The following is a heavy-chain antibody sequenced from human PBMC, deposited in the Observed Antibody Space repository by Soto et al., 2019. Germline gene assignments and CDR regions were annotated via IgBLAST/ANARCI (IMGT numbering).Heavy chain of an antibody. CDR1: GCTFSNYG. CDR2: ISYEGSNK. J-gene: IGHJ3*02. V-gene: IGHV3-30*18. Sequence: GGSLRLSCTVSGCTFSNYGMNWVRQAPGKGLEWVAVISYEGSNKYYADSVKGRFTISRDNSKNTLYLQMNSLRAEDTAVYYCAKEGSSRGGAFDIWGQGTMVTVSS. CDR3: AKEGSSRGGAFDI. D-gene: IGHD6-13*01.